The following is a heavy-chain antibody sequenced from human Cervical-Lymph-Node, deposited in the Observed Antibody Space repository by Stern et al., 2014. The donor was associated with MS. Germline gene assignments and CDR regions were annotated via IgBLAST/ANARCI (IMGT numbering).Heavy chain of an antibody. V-gene: IGHV3-53*01. CDR1: GFTISTNY. CDR3: ARMVHNSGSEYYFDH. D-gene: IGHD5-12*01. J-gene: IGHJ4*02. Sequence: EVQLVESGGGLIQPGGPLRLSCADSGFTISTNYLGWVRQAPGKGMEWVSTIYSGGTPHYADSVEGRFSISRDNSKDTLYLQMNSLRAEDTAVYYCARMVHNSGSEYYFDHWGQGTLVTVSS. CDR2: IYSGGTP.